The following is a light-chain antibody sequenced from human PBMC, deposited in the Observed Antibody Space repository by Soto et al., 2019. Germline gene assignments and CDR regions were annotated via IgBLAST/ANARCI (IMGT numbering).Light chain of an antibody. Sequence: EIVLTQSPATLSLSPGERAALSCGASQSVNNNFFAWYQQIPGQAPRRLIYGASSRASGIPVRFSGSGSGTDFTLTISRLEPEDVAFYYCQQYGDSPYSFGQGTKLQIK. CDR3: QQYGDSPYS. CDR2: GAS. V-gene: IGKV3-20*01. CDR1: QSVNNNF. J-gene: IGKJ2*01.